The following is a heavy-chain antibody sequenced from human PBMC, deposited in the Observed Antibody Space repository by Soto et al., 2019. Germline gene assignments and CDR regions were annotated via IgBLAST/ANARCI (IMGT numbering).Heavy chain of an antibody. CDR1: GFLLSTSGVG. CDR2: IYWDDEK. CDR3: AHNERGYSGYLVGYFDY. D-gene: IGHD5-12*01. J-gene: IGHJ4*02. V-gene: IGHV2-5*02. Sequence: QITLKESGPTLVKPTQTLTLTCTFSGFLLSTSGVGVGWIRQPPGKALEWLALIYWDDEKRYSPSLKSRLSITNDTSKNQVVLTMTNMDPVDTATYYCAHNERGYSGYLVGYFDYWGQGTLVTVSS.